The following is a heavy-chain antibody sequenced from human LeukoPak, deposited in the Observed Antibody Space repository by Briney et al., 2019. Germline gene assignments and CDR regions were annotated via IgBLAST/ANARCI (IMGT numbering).Heavy chain of an antibody. D-gene: IGHD3-10*01. CDR3: ARSGTMVRGVNTLIDY. J-gene: IGHJ4*02. Sequence: ASVKVSCKASGYTFTSYGISWVPQAPGQGLEWMGWISAYNGNTNYAQKLQGRVTMTTDTSTSTAYMELRSLRSDDTAVYHCARSGTMVRGVNTLIDYWGQGTLVTVSS. V-gene: IGHV1-18*01. CDR2: ISAYNGNT. CDR1: GYTFTSYG.